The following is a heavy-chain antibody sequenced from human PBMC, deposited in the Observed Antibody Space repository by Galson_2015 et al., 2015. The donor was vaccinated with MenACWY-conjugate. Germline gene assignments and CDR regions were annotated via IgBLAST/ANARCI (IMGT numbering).Heavy chain of an antibody. D-gene: IGHD3-10*02. V-gene: IGHV3-30*03. CDR2: MSHGGGFK. CDR1: GFTFSSYD. J-gene: IGHJ4*02. CDR3: ARYNYVYYFDY. Sequence: ASGFTFSSYDIHWVRQAPGKGLEWVAVMSHGGGFKFYADSVEGRFAISRDSSRNTLYLQMNGLRAEDTAVYYCARYNYVYYFDYWGQGTLVTVSS.